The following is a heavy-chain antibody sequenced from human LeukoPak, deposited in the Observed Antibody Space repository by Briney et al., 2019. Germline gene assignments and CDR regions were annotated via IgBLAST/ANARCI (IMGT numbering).Heavy chain of an antibody. V-gene: IGHV4-30-4*01. CDR1: GGSISSGDYY. CDR2: IYYSGST. Sequence: PSETLSLTCTVSGGSISSGDYYWSWIRQPPGKGLEWIGYIYYSGSTYYNPSLKSRVTISVDTSKNQFSLKLSSVTAADTAVYYCARDCGGDCDAFDIWGQGTMVTVSS. D-gene: IGHD2-21*02. CDR3: ARDCGGDCDAFDI. J-gene: IGHJ3*02.